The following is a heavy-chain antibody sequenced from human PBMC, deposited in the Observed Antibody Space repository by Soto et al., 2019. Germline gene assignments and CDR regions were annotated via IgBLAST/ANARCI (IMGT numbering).Heavy chain of an antibody. V-gene: IGHV3-23*01. Sequence: LRLSCAASGFTFSSFALSWVRQAPGKGLEWVSAISGSGDGTDYADSVKGRFTISRDNSKNTLYLQMNSLRAEDTAVYYCAGPGYSSQDYWGQGALVTVS. J-gene: IGHJ4*02. D-gene: IGHD5-18*01. CDR3: AGPGYSSQDY. CDR2: ISGSGDGT. CDR1: GFTFSSFA.